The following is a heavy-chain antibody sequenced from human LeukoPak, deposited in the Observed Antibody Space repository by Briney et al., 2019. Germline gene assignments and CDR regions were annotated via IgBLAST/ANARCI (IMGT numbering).Heavy chain of an antibody. J-gene: IGHJ4*02. CDR3: ARGGLTTVNQLYFDY. D-gene: IGHD4-17*01. CDR1: GGSISSGGYY. CDR2: IYHSGST. Sequence: SETLSLTCTVFGGSISSGGYYWSWIRQPPGKGLEWIGYIYHSGSTYYNPSLKSRVTISVDRSKNQFSLKLSSVTAADTAVYYCARGGLTTVNQLYFDYWGQGTLVTVSS. V-gene: IGHV4-30-2*01.